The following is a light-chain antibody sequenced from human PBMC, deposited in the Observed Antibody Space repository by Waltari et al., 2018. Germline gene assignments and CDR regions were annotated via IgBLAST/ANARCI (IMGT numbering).Light chain of an antibody. Sequence: QSALTQPRSVSGSPGQSVAISCTGTSSEVGGYNYFSRYQQHPGKAPKLLIYDVTARPSGVPDRFSGSKSGNTASLTVSGLQAEDEADYYCCSFAAGDAYVFGTGTKVSVL. CDR1: SSEVGGYNY. CDR3: CSFAAGDAYV. CDR2: DVT. J-gene: IGLJ1*01. V-gene: IGLV2-11*01.